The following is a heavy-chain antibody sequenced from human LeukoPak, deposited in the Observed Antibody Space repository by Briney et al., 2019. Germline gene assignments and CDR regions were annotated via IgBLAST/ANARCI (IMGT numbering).Heavy chain of an antibody. V-gene: IGHV3-9*01. D-gene: IGHD1-26*01. CDR2: ISWNGGST. CDR3: AKHMRATNTYYFHGLDV. Sequence: PGGSLRLSCAATGFSFEDYGMHWVRQPPGKGLEWVSGISWNGGSTDYADSVKGRFTISRDNAKNSLYLQLSSLRPEDTALYYCAKHMRATNTYYFHGLDVWGQGTTVTVSS. CDR1: GFSFEDYG. J-gene: IGHJ6*02.